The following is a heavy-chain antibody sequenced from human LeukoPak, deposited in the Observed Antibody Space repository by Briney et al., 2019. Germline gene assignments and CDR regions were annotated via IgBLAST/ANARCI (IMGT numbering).Heavy chain of an antibody. CDR1: GYSISSGYY. CDR3: ARNDSSGYFDY. Sequence: PSETLSLTCAVSGYSISSGYYWGWIRQPPGKGLEWIGSIYYSGSTHYNPSLKSRVTISVDTSQNQFSLKLSSVTAADTAVYYCARNDSSGYFDYWGQGTLVTVS. CDR2: IYYSGST. V-gene: IGHV4-38-2*01. D-gene: IGHD3-22*01. J-gene: IGHJ4*02.